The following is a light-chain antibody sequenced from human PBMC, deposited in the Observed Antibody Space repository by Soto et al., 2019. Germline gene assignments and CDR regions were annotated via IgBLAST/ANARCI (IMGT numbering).Light chain of an antibody. Sequence: QSALTQPASMSGSPGQSITISCTGTSSDVGSYNLVSWYQQHPGKAPKLMIYEGSKRPSGVSNRFSGSKSGNTASLTISGLQAEDEADYYCCSYAGSSTLVVFGGGTKLTVL. CDR2: EGS. CDR3: CSYAGSSTLVV. CDR1: SSDVGSYNL. V-gene: IGLV2-23*01. J-gene: IGLJ2*01.